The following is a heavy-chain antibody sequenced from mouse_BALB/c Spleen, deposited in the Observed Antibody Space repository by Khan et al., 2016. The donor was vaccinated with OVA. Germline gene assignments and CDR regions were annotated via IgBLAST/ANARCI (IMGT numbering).Heavy chain of an antibody. D-gene: IGHD2-1*01. V-gene: IGHV14-1*02. Sequence: MQLEESGAELVRPGALVKLSCKASGFNIKDYYMNWVKQGPEQGLEWIGWIDPENGDIIFDPKFQGKAIITADTTSNTAYLQLSSLTSEDTAVYYCARRGYGNYWFAYWGQGTLVTVSA. J-gene: IGHJ3*01. CDR3: ARRGYGNYWFAY. CDR1: GFNIKDYY. CDR2: IDPENGDI.